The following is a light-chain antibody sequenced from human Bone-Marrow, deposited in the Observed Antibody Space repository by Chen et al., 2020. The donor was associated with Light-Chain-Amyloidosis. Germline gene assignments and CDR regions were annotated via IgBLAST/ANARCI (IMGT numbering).Light chain of an antibody. CDR2: RDT. Sequence: SYELTQPPSVSVSPGQTASITCSGDDLPTKYAYWYQQKPGQAPVLVIHRDTERPSGISERFSGSSPGTTATLTISGVQAEDEADYHCQSADSSGTYEVIFGGGTKLTVL. V-gene: IGLV3-25*03. CDR1: DLPTKY. CDR3: QSADSSGTYEVI. J-gene: IGLJ2*01.